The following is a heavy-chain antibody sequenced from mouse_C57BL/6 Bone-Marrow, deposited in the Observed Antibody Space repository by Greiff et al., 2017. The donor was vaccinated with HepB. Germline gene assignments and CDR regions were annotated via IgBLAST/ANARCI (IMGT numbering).Heavy chain of an antibody. CDR2: IRLKSDNYAT. CDR3: TNYYGSSYWFAY. V-gene: IGHV6-3*01. D-gene: IGHD1-1*01. Sequence: GGSMKLSCVASGFTFSNYWMNWVRQSPEKGLEWVAQIRLKSDNYATHYAESVKGRFTISRDDSKSSVYLQMNILRAEDTGIYYCTNYYGSSYWFAYWGQGTLVTVSA. J-gene: IGHJ3*01. CDR1: GFTFSNYW.